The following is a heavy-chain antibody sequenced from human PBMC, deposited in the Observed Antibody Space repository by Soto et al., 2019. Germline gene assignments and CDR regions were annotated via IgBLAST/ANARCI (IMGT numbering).Heavy chain of an antibody. V-gene: IGHV4-34*01. D-gene: IGHD1-26*01. CDR2: IDHSGST. Sequence: QVQLQQWGAGLLRPSETLSLSCAVYGGSLSGYYWSWIRQPPGKGLEWVGQIDHSGSTNCNPSLKNRVTISVDTSRNQFSLKLTSVTAADTAVYYCARVGGIEGASDYWGQGTLVTVSS. J-gene: IGHJ4*02. CDR3: ARVGGIEGASDY. CDR1: GGSLSGYY.